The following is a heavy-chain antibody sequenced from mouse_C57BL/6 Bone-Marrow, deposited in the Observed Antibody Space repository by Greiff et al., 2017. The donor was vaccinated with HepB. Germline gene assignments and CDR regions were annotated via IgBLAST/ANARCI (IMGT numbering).Heavy chain of an antibody. Sequence: QVQLQQSGAELVKPGASVKMSCKASGYTFTSYWITWVKQRPGQGLEWIGDIYPGSGSTNYNEKFKSKATLTVDTSSSTAYMQLSSLTSEDSAVYYCAREGNWDVGMDYWGQGTSVTVSS. CDR3: AREGNWDVGMDY. CDR1: GYTFTSYW. D-gene: IGHD4-1*01. J-gene: IGHJ4*01. CDR2: IYPGSGST. V-gene: IGHV1-55*01.